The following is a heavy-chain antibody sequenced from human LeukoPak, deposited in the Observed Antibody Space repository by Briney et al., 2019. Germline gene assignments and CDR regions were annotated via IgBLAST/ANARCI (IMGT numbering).Heavy chain of an antibody. CDR2: INWNSDSI. D-gene: IGHD5-12*01. J-gene: IGHJ4*02. CDR3: AINGGGDSGYGNFDY. Sequence: PGGSLRLSCAVSGFTFDDYAMHWVRHVPGKGLEWVSGINWNSDSIGYADSVKGRFTTSRDNAKNSLYLQMSSLRAEDTAFYYCAINGGGDSGYGNFDYWGQGTLVTVSS. V-gene: IGHV3-9*01. CDR1: GFTFDDYA.